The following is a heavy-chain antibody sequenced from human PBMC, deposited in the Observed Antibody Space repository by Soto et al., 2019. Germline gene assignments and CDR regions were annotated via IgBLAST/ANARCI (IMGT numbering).Heavy chain of an antibody. CDR3: AKDSKPYSSSWYPTNWFDP. CDR1: GFTFSSYA. J-gene: IGHJ5*02. CDR2: ISGSGGST. D-gene: IGHD6-13*01. Sequence: GGSLRLSCAASGFTFSSYAMSWVRQAPGKGLEWVSAISGSGGSTYYADSVKGRFTISRDNSKNTLYLQMNSLRAEDTAVYYCAKDSKPYSSSWYPTNWFDPWGQGTLVTVSS. V-gene: IGHV3-23*01.